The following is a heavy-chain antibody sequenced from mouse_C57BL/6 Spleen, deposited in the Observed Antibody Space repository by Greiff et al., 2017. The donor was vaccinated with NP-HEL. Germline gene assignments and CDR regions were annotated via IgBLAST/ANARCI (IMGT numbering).Heavy chain of an antibody. CDR3: ARDTTVVGNWYFDV. CDR2: IYPGDGDT. V-gene: IGHV1-82*01. J-gene: IGHJ1*03. Sequence: QVQLQQSGPELVKPGASVKISCKASGYAFSSSWMNWVKQRPGKGLEWIGRIYPGDGDTNYNGKFKGKATLTADKSSSTAYMQLSSLTSEDYAVYCFARDTTVVGNWYFDVWGTGTTVTVSS. D-gene: IGHD1-1*01. CDR1: GYAFSSSW.